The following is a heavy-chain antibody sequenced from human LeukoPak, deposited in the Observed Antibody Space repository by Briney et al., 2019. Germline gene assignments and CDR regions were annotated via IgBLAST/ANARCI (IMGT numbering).Heavy chain of an antibody. Sequence: TGGSLRLSCAASGFTFSSYAMSWVRQAPGKGLEWVSAISGSGGSTYYAESVKGRFTISRDNSKNTLYLQMNSLRAEDTAVYYCAKQQWLVNYYYYMDVWGKGTTVTVSS. J-gene: IGHJ6*03. CDR3: AKQQWLVNYYYYMDV. D-gene: IGHD6-19*01. CDR2: ISGSGGST. CDR1: GFTFSSYA. V-gene: IGHV3-23*01.